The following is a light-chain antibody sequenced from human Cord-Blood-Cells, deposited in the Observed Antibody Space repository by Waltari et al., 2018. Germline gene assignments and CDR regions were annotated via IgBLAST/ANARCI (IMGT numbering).Light chain of an antibody. CDR3: QQYNNWPPLT. CDR2: GAS. Sequence: EIVMTQSPATLSVSLGGRATLSCRASQSVSSNLAWYQQKPGQAPRLLIYGASTRATGIPARFSGSGSGTEFTLTISSLQSEDFAVYYCQQYNNWPPLTFGGGTKVEIK. J-gene: IGKJ4*01. V-gene: IGKV3-15*01. CDR1: QSVSSN.